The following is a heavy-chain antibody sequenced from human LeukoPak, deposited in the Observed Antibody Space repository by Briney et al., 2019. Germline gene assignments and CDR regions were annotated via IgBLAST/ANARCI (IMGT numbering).Heavy chain of an antibody. CDR3: ARTGMGGNVWIDS. CDR1: GYTFTNYD. CDR2: MNPNSGDT. Sequence: ASVKVSCKASGYTFTNYDINWVRQATGQGLEWMGWMNPNSGDTGYAQKFQGRVIMTRDTSISTAYMELTSLTSDDTAIFYCARTGMGGNVWIDSWGQGTLVTVSS. D-gene: IGHD1-26*01. J-gene: IGHJ5*01. V-gene: IGHV1-8*01.